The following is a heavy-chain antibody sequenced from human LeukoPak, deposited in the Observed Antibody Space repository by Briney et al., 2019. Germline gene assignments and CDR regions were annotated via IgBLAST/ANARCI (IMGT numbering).Heavy chain of an antibody. J-gene: IGHJ6*04. D-gene: IGHD3-9*01. CDR3: AKGGYDILTGYHYGMDV. CDR1: GFTFSNHW. Sequence: GGSLRLSCVASGFTFSNHWMHWVRQAPGKGLVWVSRIKTDGTITDYADSVKGRFTISRDDAGNTLYLQMNSLRAEDTAVYYCAKGGYDILTGYHYGMDVWGKGTTVTVSS. CDR2: IKTDGTIT. V-gene: IGHV3-74*01.